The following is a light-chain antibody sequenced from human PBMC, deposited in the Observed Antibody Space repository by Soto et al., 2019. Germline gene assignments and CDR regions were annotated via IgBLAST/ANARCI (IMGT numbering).Light chain of an antibody. CDR2: DAY. CDR3: QQRNMWPIT. J-gene: IGKJ5*01. V-gene: IGKV3-11*01. Sequence: EVVLTQSPVTLSLSPGERATLSCRASQSFRGLLAWYQQKPAQAPRLLIYDAYKRATGIPPRFSGSGSGTDFTLTISSLEPEDSAVYYCQQRNMWPITFSQGTRLEIK. CDR1: QSFRGL.